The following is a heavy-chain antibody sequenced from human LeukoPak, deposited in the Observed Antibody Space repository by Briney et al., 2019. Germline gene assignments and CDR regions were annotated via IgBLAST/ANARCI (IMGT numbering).Heavy chain of an antibody. CDR3: ASPYYYDSSGYYSPDAFDI. V-gene: IGHV3-21*01. Sequence: GGSLRLSCAASGFTFSSYSMNWVRQAPGKGLEWVSSISSSSSYIYYADSVKGRFTTSRDNAKNSLYLQMNSLRAEDTAVYYCASPYYYDSSGYYSPDAFDIWGQGTMVTVSS. CDR2: ISSSSSYI. CDR1: GFTFSSYS. D-gene: IGHD3-22*01. J-gene: IGHJ3*02.